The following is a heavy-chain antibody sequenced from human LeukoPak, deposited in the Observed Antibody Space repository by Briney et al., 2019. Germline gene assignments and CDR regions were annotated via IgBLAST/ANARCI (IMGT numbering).Heavy chain of an antibody. J-gene: IGHJ3*02. V-gene: IGHV4-4*07. D-gene: IGHD2-2*01. CDR1: GGSISNYY. Sequence: PSETLSLTCTVSGGSISNYYWSWIRQPAGKGLEWIGRIHSSGSTNFSPSFQSRVTMSLDTSRNQFSLKLSSVTAADTAVYYCARGLAAPAHDTFDIWGRGAVVTVSS. CDR2: IHSSGST. CDR3: ARGLAAPAHDTFDI.